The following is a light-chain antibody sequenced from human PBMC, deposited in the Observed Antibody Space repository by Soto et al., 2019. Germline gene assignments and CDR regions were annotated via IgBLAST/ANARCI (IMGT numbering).Light chain of an antibody. J-gene: IGKJ1*01. Sequence: DIQMTQSPSSLAASVGDRVTITCRASQGIRNDLGWYQQRPGQAPSLLITDASKLESGVPPRFKGSRSETEFTLTIRNLPPDDFETYYCQQYNSFPWTFGLGTKVDIK. CDR1: QGIRND. V-gene: IGKV1-17*02. CDR2: DAS. CDR3: QQYNSFPWT.